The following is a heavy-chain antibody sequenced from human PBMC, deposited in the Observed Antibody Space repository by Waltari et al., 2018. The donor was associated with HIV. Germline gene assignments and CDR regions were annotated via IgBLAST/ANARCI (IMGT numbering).Heavy chain of an antibody. J-gene: IGHJ6*02. V-gene: IGHV3-30*01. Sequence: VQLVASGVGVGEPVRDLGVSCAASGLPLTTNAMCWCRQAPGKGLECVAGISYDGSNKYYADSVKGRFTISRDNSKNTLYLQMNSLRAEDTAVYYCARDSSGYYYVGYGMDVWGQGTTVTVSS. CDR3: ARDSSGYYYVGYGMDV. CDR1: GLPLTTNA. CDR2: ISYDGSNK. D-gene: IGHD3-22*01.